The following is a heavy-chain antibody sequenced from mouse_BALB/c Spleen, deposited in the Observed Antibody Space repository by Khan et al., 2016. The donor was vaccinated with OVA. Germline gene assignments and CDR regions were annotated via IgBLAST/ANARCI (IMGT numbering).Heavy chain of an antibody. CDR1: GYSITRDYA. CDR3: ASELGRYYAMDY. J-gene: IGHJ4*01. Sequence: EVQLQESGPGLVKPSQSLSLTCTVTGYSITRDYAWNWIRQFPGNKLEWMGYISHSGSSSYNPSLKSRISITRDTSKNQFFLQLNSVTTEDTATYYCASELGRYYAMDYWGQGTSVTVSS. D-gene: IGHD4-1*01. V-gene: IGHV3-2*02. CDR2: ISHSGSS.